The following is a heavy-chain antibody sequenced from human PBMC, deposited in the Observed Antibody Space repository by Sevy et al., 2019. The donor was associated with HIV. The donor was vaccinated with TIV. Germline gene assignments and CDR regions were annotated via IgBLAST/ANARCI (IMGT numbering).Heavy chain of an antibody. CDR3: ARDYYDSSGYSMNFDY. J-gene: IGHJ4*02. CDR1: GFTFSSYS. D-gene: IGHD3-22*01. Sequence: GGSLRPSCAASGFTFSSYSMNWVRQAPGKGLEWVSYISSSSGTIYYADSVKGRFTISRDNAKNSLYLQMSSLRDEDTAVYYCARDYYDSSGYSMNFDYWGQGTLVTVSS. V-gene: IGHV3-48*02. CDR2: ISSSSGTI.